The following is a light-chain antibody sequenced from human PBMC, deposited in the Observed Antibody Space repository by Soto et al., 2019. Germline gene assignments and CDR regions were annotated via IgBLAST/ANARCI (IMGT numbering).Light chain of an antibody. V-gene: IGLV2-23*02. CDR3: CSYAGGATYV. J-gene: IGLJ1*01. Sequence: QSALTQPASVSGSPGQSITISCTGTSGDVGGYYYVSWYQQLPGKAPKLMIFEVSERPSGVSNRFSGSKSGNAASLTISGLQAEDEADYYCCSYAGGATYVFGTGNKLTVL. CDR2: EVS. CDR1: SGDVGGYYY.